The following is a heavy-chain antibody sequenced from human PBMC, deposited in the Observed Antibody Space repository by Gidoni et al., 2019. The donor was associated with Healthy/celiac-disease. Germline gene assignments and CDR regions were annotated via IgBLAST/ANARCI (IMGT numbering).Heavy chain of an antibody. V-gene: IGHV3-48*03. D-gene: IGHD4-17*01. CDR1: GFTFSSYE. J-gene: IGHJ6*02. CDR2: ISSSGSTI. Sequence: EVQLVESGGGLVQPGGSLRLSCAASGFTFSSYELNWVRQAPGKGLEWVSYISSSGSTIYYADSVKGRFTISRDNAKNSLYLQMNSLRAEDTAVYYCASLAPDYGDYEFGPRSYYYGMDVWGQGTTVTVSS. CDR3: ASLAPDYGDYEFGPRSYYYGMDV.